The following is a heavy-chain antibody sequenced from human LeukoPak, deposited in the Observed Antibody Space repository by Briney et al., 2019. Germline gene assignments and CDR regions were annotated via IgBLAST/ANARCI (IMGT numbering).Heavy chain of an antibody. V-gene: IGHV5-51*01. D-gene: IGHD5-24*01. CDR2: IYPGDSDT. J-gene: IGHJ6*02. Sequence: GESLKISCKGSGYSFTSYWIGWVRQMPGKGLEWMGIIYPGDSDTRYSPSFQGQVTISADKSISTAYLQWSSLKASDTALYYCAKDGGEMATIWDYYYYGMDVWGQGTTVTVSS. CDR3: AKDGGEMATIWDYYYYGMDV. CDR1: GYSFTSYW.